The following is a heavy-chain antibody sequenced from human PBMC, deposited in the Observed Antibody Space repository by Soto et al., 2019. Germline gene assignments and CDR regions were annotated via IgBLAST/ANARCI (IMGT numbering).Heavy chain of an antibody. CDR2: IYYSGST. CDR3: ARSPYDYGDYYYFDY. CDR1: GGSISSGGYY. V-gene: IGHV4-31*03. J-gene: IGHJ4*02. Sequence: SETLSLTCTVSGGSISSGGYYWSWIRQHPGKGLEWIGYIYYSGSTYYNPSLKSRVTISVDTSKNQFSLKLSSVTAADTAVYYCARSPYDYGDYYYFDYWGQGTLVTVSS. D-gene: IGHD4-17*01.